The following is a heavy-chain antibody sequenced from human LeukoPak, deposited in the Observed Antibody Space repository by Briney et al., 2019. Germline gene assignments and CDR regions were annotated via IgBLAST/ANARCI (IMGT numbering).Heavy chain of an antibody. CDR1: GASMRTYY. CDR2: IYHSGST. V-gene: IGHV4-59*08. D-gene: IGHD3-10*01. J-gene: IGHJ5*02. Sequence: SETLSLTCSVSGASMRTYYWSWIRQPPGKGLEWIGFIYHSGSTDYNPSLKSRGTISVDTSKNQVSLKLSSVTAADTAVYNCAGTNYYGAGSYYPDLWGQGTLVTVSS. CDR3: AGTNYYGAGSYYPDL.